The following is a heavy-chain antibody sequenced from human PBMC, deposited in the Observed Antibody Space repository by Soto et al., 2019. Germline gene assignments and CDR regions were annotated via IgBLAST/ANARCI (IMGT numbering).Heavy chain of an antibody. CDR3: AHRGYPSGNYYGRPYDY. D-gene: IGHD3-10*01. Sequence: QIALKESGPALVRPTQTLTLTCTCSGFSLDSSGVAVGWIRQSPGKALEWLAILYWDNDKRYSPSLKSRLTVFKDTSRSQVVLIMANLDPADTATYYCAHRGYPSGNYYGRPYDYWGPGTLVTVS. CDR2: LYWDNDK. J-gene: IGHJ4*02. CDR1: GFSLDSSGVA. V-gene: IGHV2-5*02.